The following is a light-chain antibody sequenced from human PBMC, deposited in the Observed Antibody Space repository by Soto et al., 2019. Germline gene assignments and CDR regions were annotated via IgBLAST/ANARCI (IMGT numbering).Light chain of an antibody. Sequence: ETVMTQSPATLSVSPGERATLSCRASQSVSSKLAWYQQKPGQAPRLLIYGASTRATGIPARFSGSGSGTDFTLTISRLEPEDFAVYYCQQYNNWPWTFGQGTKVDIK. J-gene: IGKJ1*01. V-gene: IGKV3-15*01. CDR2: GAS. CDR1: QSVSSK. CDR3: QQYNNWPWT.